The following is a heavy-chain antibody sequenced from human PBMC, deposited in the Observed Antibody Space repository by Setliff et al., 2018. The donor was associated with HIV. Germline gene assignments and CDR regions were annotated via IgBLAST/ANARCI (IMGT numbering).Heavy chain of an antibody. V-gene: IGHV4-34*01. CDR3: ARAFYYYYMEV. J-gene: IGHJ6*03. CDR2: INHSGST. Sequence: SETLSLTCAVYGGSLSGHYWSWIRQPPGKGLEWIGEINHSGSTNYNPSLKSRVTISVDTSKNQFSLNLSSVTAADTAVYYCARAFYYYYMEVWGKGTTVTVSS. CDR1: GGSLSGHY.